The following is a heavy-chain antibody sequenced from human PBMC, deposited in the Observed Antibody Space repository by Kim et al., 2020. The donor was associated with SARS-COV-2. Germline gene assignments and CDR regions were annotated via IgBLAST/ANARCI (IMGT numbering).Heavy chain of an antibody. CDR3: ARVPRNYGMDV. V-gene: IGHV3-13*04. CDR1: GFTFSSYD. CDR2: IGTAGDT. J-gene: IGHJ6*02. Sequence: GGSLRLSCAASGFTFSSYDMHWVRQATGKGLEWVSAIGTAGDTYYPGSVKDRFTISRENAKNSLYLQMNSLRAGDTAVYYCARVPRNYGMDVWGQGTTVTVSS.